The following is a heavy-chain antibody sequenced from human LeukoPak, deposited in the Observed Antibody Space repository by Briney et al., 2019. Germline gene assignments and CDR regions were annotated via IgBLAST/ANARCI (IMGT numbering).Heavy chain of an antibody. Sequence: RASVKVSCKASGYTFTSYDINWVRQATGQGLERMGWMNPNSGNTGYAQKFQGRVTMTRNTSISTAYMELSSLRSEDTAVYYCARFDYGSGSYFVGMDVWGQGTTVTVSS. CDR2: MNPNSGNT. D-gene: IGHD3-10*01. CDR3: ARFDYGSGSYFVGMDV. J-gene: IGHJ6*02. V-gene: IGHV1-8*01. CDR1: GYTFTSYD.